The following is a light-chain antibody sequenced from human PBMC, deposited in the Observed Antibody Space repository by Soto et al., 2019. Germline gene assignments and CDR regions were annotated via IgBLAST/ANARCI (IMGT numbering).Light chain of an antibody. V-gene: IGKV3-15*01. CDR1: QTVISTS. CDR3: KQYNNWPRT. J-gene: IGKJ1*01. Sequence: EIVLTQSPGTLSLSPGEGGPLSCRASQTVISTSLAWYQQKPGKAPRLLIYGASTRATGIPARFRGSGSGTEFTLTISSLQSEDFAVYYCKQYNNWPRTVGQGTKV. CDR2: GAS.